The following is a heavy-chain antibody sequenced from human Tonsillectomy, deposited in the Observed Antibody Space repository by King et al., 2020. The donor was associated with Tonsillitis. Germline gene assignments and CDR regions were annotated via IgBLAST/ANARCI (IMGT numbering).Heavy chain of an antibody. CDR2: IDPNSGGT. D-gene: IGHD3-9*01. J-gene: IGHJ5*02. V-gene: IGHV1-2*02. CDR1: GYTFTAFY. CDR3: ARDKGLLRNFGAGSFDT. Sequence: VQLVESGAEVKEPGASVKVYCQASGYTFTAFYMHWVRQAPGQGLEWMGWIDPNSGGTSYSQKFQGRVTMTRDTSISTAYMELSRLRSDDTAVYYCARDKGLLRNFGAGSFDTWGQGTLVTVSS.